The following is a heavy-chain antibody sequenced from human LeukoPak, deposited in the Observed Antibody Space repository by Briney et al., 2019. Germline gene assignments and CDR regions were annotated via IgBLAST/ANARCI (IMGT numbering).Heavy chain of an antibody. CDR3: ARGITMVRGVPYYFDY. Sequence: SETLSLTCTVSGGSISSYYWGWIRQPPGEGLEWIGNVYYSGSTYYNPSLKSRVTISVDTSKNQFSLKLSSVTAGDTAVYYCARGITMVRGVPYYFDYWGQGTLVTVSS. J-gene: IGHJ4*02. CDR2: VYYSGST. D-gene: IGHD3-10*01. V-gene: IGHV4-59*04. CDR1: GGSISSYY.